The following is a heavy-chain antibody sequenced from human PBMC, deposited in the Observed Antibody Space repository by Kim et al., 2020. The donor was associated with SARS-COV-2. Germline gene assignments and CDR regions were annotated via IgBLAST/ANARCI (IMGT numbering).Heavy chain of an antibody. Sequence: SETLSLTCAVYGGSFSGYYWSWIRQPPGKGLEWIGEINHSGSTNYNPSLKSRVTISVDTSKNQFSLKLSSVTAADTAVYYCARERVIVDIVVVPAALFDYWGQGTLVTVSS. CDR3: ARERVIVDIVVVPAALFDY. CDR1: GGSFSGYY. D-gene: IGHD2-2*03. V-gene: IGHV4-34*01. J-gene: IGHJ4*02. CDR2: INHSGST.